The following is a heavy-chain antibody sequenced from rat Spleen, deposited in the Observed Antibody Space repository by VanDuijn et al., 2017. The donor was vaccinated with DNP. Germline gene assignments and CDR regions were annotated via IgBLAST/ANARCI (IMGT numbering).Heavy chain of an antibody. Sequence: EVNLLESGGGLVQPGGSLRLSCAASGFTFTDFSMNWIRQPAGKAPEWLGFIRNKANGYRTDYNPSVKGRFTISRDNTQNILYLQMNTLRAEDTATYYCARWITTAHLDYWGQGVMVTVSS. J-gene: IGHJ2*01. CDR2: IRNKANGYRT. CDR3: ARWITTAHLDY. CDR1: GFTFTDFS. D-gene: IGHD1-11*01. V-gene: IGHV7-7*01.